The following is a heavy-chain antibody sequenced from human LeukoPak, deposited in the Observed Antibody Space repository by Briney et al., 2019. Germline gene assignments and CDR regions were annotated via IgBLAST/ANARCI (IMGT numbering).Heavy chain of an antibody. J-gene: IGHJ4*02. Sequence: PSETLSLTCTVSGGSISSGLYSWSWIRQPPGKGLEWIGYIYQSGSTYYKTSLKSRVTISIEGSKNQFSLKLSSVTAADTAVYYCARDYGGLYGDYFDYWGQGTLVTVSS. V-gene: IGHV4-30-2*01. CDR2: IYQSGST. D-gene: IGHD4-17*01. CDR1: GGSISSGLYS. CDR3: ARDYGGLYGDYFDY.